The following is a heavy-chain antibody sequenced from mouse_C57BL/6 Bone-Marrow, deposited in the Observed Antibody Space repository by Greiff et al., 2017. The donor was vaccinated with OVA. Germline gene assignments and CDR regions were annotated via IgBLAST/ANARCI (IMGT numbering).Heavy chain of an antibody. CDR2: IYPGGGYT. J-gene: IGHJ4*01. D-gene: IGHD3-1*01. Sequence: QVQLQQSGAELVRPGTSVKMSCKASGYTFTNYWIGWAKQRPGHGLEWIGDIYPGGGYTNYNEKFKGKATLTADKSSSKAYMQCSSLTSEDSAIYYCARYGSSVGAMDYWGQGTSVTVSS. CDR3: ARYGSSVGAMDY. V-gene: IGHV1-63*01. CDR1: GYTFTNYW.